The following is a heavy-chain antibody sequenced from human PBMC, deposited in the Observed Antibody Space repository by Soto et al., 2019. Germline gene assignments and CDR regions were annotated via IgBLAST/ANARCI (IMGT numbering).Heavy chain of an antibody. D-gene: IGHD3-22*01. V-gene: IGHV3-30*18. CDR1: GFTFSSYG. CDR3: AKDHYYDSSGYYLDY. Sequence: QVQLVESGGGVVQPGRSLRLSCVASGFTFSSYGMHWVRQAPGKGLEWVAVISYDGSNKYYADSVKGRFTISRDNSKNTLYLQMNSLRAEDTAVYYCAKDHYYDSSGYYLDYWGQGTLVTVSS. CDR2: ISYDGSNK. J-gene: IGHJ4*02.